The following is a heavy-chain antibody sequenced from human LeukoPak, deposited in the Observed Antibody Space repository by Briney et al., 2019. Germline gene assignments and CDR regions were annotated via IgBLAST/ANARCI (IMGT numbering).Heavy chain of an antibody. CDR1: GFTFSSYS. Sequence: GGSLRLSCAASGFTFSSYSMNWVRQAPGKGLEWVSAISGSGGKTYYADSVKGRFTISRDNSQNTLYLYMNSLRADDTAVYYCGKEMTSMVTVEYWGQGTLVTVSS. V-gene: IGHV3-23*01. CDR3: GKEMTSMVTVEY. CDR2: ISGSGGKT. D-gene: IGHD5-18*01. J-gene: IGHJ4*02.